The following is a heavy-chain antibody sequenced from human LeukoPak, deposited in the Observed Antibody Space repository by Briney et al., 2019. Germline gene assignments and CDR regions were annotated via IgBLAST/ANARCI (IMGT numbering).Heavy chain of an antibody. V-gene: IGHV1-8*03. Sequence: ASVKVSCKASGYTFTSYDINWVRQATGQGLEWMGWMNPNSGNTGYAQKFQGRVTITRNTSISTAYMELSSLRSEDTAVYYCARTTNDYYGSGSYSNDYWGQGTLVTVSS. CDR2: MNPNSGNT. CDR3: ARTTNDYYGSGSYSNDY. CDR1: GYTFTSYD. D-gene: IGHD3-10*01. J-gene: IGHJ4*02.